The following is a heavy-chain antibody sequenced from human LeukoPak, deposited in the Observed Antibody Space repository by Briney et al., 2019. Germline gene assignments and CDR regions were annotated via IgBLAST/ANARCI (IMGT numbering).Heavy chain of an antibody. V-gene: IGHV3-23*01. J-gene: IGHJ4*02. Sequence: GGSLRLSCAASGFTFSSYEMNWVRQAPGKGLEWVSATSSSDAGTYYAESVRGRFTISRDNSKNTLFLQMNSLRAEDAAVYYCAKGFPDYDILTDFDYWGQGTLVTVSS. CDR2: TSSSDAGT. D-gene: IGHD3-9*01. CDR3: AKGFPDYDILTDFDY. CDR1: GFTFSSYE.